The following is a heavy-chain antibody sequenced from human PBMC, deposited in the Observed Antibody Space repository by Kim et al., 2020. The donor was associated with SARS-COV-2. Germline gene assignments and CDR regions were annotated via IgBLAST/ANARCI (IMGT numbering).Heavy chain of an antibody. J-gene: IGHJ3*02. D-gene: IGHD3-9*01. CDR3: ARSHRYYDILTGYYNAMVKDAFDI. V-gene: IGHV4-61*02. CDR1: GGSISSGSYY. CDR2: IYTSGST. Sequence: SETLSLTCTVSGGSISSGSYYWSWIRQPAGKGLEWIGRIYTSGSTNYNPSLKSRVTISVDTSKNQFSLKLSSVTAADTAVYYCARSHRYYDILTGYYNAMVKDAFDIWGQGTMVTVSS.